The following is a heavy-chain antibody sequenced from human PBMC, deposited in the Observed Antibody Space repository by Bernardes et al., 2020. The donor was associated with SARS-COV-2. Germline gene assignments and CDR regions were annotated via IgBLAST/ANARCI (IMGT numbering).Heavy chain of an antibody. CDR3: ATGPSTPPFDH. V-gene: IGHV1-24*01. Sequence: ASVKVSCKVSGYTLTDLSMHWVRQAPGKGLEWMGGFDPEDGETIYAQKFQGRVTMNEDTSTDTAYMELSRLRSEATAVYYCATGPSTPPFDHWGQGTLVTVSS. J-gene: IGHJ4*02. CDR2: FDPEDGET. D-gene: IGHD2-2*01. CDR1: GYTLTDLS.